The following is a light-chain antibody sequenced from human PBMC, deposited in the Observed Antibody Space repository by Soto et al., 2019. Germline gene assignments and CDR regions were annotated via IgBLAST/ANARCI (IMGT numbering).Light chain of an antibody. J-gene: IGKJ1*01. V-gene: IGKV2-28*01. CDR1: QSLLHSNGYNY. Sequence: DVVMTQSPLSLPVTPGEPASISCRSSQSLLHSNGYNYLDWYLQKPGQSPQLLIYLGSHRASGVPDRFSGSGSGTDFTLKISRVEAEYVGVYYCMQALHSTWTFGQGTKVEIK. CDR2: LGS. CDR3: MQALHSTWT.